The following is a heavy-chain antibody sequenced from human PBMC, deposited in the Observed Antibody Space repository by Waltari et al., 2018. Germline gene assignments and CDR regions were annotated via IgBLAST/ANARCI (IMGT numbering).Heavy chain of an antibody. Sequence: EVQLVESGGGLVRPGGSLRLSCAASGFTFSSYSMNWVRQAPGKGLEWVSSISSGSGYIDYADSVKGRFTISRDNAKNSLYLQMNSLRAEDTAVYYWARDIIEGTTLSAPFEYWGQGILVSVSS. D-gene: IGHD1-26*01. V-gene: IGHV3-21*01. CDR2: ISSGSGYI. CDR3: ARDIIEGTTLSAPFEY. CDR1: GFTFSSYS. J-gene: IGHJ4*02.